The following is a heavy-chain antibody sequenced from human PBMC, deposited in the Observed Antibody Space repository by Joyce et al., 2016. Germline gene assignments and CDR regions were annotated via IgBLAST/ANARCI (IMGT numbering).Heavy chain of an antibody. CDR2: VDPNSGAT. J-gene: IGHJ3*01. CDR3: ASDRSRVGIFGDDTFDV. CDR1: VYTFTAYF. Sequence: QVQLVQSGAGVKKPGASVKVSCQASVYTFTAYFFHCGRQAPGQGLEWMGRVDPNSGATNYAQEFQGRVTMTRDTALRTAYMELSSLTSDDTAVYFCASDRSRVGIFGDDTFDVWGQGTMVTVSS. V-gene: IGHV1-2*06. D-gene: IGHD3-3*01.